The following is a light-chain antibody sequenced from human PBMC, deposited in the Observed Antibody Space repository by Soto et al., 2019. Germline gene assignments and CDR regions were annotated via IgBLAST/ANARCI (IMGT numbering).Light chain of an antibody. CDR2: EGS. CDR1: SSDVGSYNL. Sequence: QSAPTQPASVSGSPGQSITISCTGTSSDVGSYNLVSWYQQHPGKAPKLMIYEGSKRPSGVSNRFSGSKSGNTASLTISGLQAEDEADYSCCSYAGSSTYVVFGGGTKLTVL. J-gene: IGLJ2*01. V-gene: IGLV2-23*01. CDR3: CSYAGSSTYVV.